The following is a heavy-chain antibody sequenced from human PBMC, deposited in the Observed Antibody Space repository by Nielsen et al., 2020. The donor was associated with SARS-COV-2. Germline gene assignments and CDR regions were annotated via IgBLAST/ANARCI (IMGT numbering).Heavy chain of an antibody. Sequence: GESLKISCAASGFTFSNAWMSWVRQAPGKGLEWVGRIKSKTDGGTTDYAAPVKGRFTISRDDSKNTLYLQMNSLKTEDTAVYYCTTEGLRFLACMDVWGQGTTVTVSS. D-gene: IGHD3-3*01. V-gene: IGHV3-15*01. CDR2: IKSKTDGGTT. CDR3: TTEGLRFLACMDV. J-gene: IGHJ6*02. CDR1: GFTFSNAW.